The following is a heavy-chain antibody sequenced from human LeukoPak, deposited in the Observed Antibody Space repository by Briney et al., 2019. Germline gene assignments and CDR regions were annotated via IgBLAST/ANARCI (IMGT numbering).Heavy chain of an antibody. J-gene: IGHJ4*02. Sequence: PSQTLSLTCTVSGGSISSGGYYWSWIRQHPGQGLEWIGYIYCSGSTYYNPSLKSRVTISVGTSKNQFSLKLSSVTAADTAVYYCASYYYDSSGHPFFDYWGQGTLVTVSS. CDR1: GGSISSGGYY. D-gene: IGHD3-22*01. V-gene: IGHV4-31*03. CDR3: ASYYYDSSGHPFFDY. CDR2: IYCSGST.